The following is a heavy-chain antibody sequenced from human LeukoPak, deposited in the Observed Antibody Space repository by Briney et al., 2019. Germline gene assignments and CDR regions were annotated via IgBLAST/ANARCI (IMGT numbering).Heavy chain of an antibody. CDR1: GYTFTSYG. CDR3: ARDRRSYSSSWYNY. J-gene: IGHJ4*02. CDR2: ISAYNGNT. Sequence: ASVKVSCKASGYTFTSYGISWVRQAPGQGLEWMGWISAYNGNTNYAQKLQGRVTMTTDTSTSTAYMGLRSLRSDDTAVYYCARDRRSYSSSWYNYWGQGTLVTVST. V-gene: IGHV1-18*01. D-gene: IGHD6-13*01.